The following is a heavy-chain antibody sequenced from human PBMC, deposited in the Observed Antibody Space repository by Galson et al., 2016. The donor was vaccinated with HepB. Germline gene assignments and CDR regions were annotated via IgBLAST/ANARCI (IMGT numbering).Heavy chain of an antibody. CDR2: LDPEFGET. Sequence: SVKVSCKVSGYNPTKLSINWVRQAPGKGLEWMGGLDPEFGETIYAQRFQGRVTMTEATSTETAYMELSSLSSEDTAVYYCATDLGNYWGQGTLVTFSS. V-gene: IGHV1-24*01. D-gene: IGHD3-16*01. J-gene: IGHJ4*02. CDR1: GYNPTKLS. CDR3: ATDLGNY.